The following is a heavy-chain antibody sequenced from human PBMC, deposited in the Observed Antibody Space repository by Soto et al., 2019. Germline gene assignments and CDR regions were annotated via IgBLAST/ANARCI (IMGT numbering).Heavy chain of an antibody. CDR2: ISSSSSYI. D-gene: IGHD5-12*01. Sequence: EVQLVESGGGLVKPGGSLRLSCAASGFTFSSYSMNWVRQAPGKGLEWVSSISSSSSYIYYADSVKGRFTISRDNAKNSLSLKMNSLRAAVTTVYDSAREVSKYSGYDFDYWGQGTLVPVSS. V-gene: IGHV3-21*01. CDR3: AREVSKYSGYDFDY. J-gene: IGHJ4*02. CDR1: GFTFSSYS.